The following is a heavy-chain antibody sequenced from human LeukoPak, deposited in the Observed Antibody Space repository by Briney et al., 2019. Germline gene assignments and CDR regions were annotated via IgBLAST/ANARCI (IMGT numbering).Heavy chain of an antibody. CDR1: GFTVSSNY. Sequence: GGSLRLSCAASGFTVSSNYMSWVRQAPGKGLEWVSVIYSGGSTHYADSVKGRFTISRDNSKNTLYLQMNSLRAEDTAVYYCARDQSYDRFQLGAFDIWGQGTMVTVSS. CDR3: ARDQSYDRFQLGAFDI. D-gene: IGHD3-22*01. V-gene: IGHV3-66*01. CDR2: IYSGGST. J-gene: IGHJ3*02.